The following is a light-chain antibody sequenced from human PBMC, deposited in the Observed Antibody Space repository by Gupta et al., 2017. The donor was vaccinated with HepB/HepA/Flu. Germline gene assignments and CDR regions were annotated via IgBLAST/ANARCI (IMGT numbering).Light chain of an antibody. Sequence: SALTQPASVSGSPGPSITISCTGTSSDVGLYDFVSWYQQHPGRAHKRSIYDVYNRTAGISDRFSGSKAGNTASLTISGLQEEDEADYYCNSFTSSSTLVFGGGTKVTVL. CDR3: NSFTSSSTLV. V-gene: IGLV2-14*03. J-gene: IGLJ2*01. CDR2: DVY. CDR1: SSDVGLYDF.